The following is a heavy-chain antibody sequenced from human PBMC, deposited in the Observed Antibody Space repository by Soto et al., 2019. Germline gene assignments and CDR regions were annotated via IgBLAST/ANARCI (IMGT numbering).Heavy chain of an antibody. CDR3: ATGEDTYYDFWSGYDY. CDR1: GYTLTELS. V-gene: IGHV1-24*01. J-gene: IGHJ4*02. D-gene: IGHD3-3*01. Sequence: ASVKVSCKVSGYTLTELSMHWVRQAPGKGLEWMGGFDPEDGETIYAQKFQGRVTMTEDTSTDTAYMELSSLRSEDTAVYYCATGEDTYYDFWSGYDYWGQGTLVTVSS. CDR2: FDPEDGET.